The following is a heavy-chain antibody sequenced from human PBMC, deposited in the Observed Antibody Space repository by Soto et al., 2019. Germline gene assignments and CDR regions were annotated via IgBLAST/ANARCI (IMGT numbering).Heavy chain of an antibody. CDR2: IWYDGSNK. CDR1: GFTFSSYG. J-gene: IGHJ3*02. Sequence: QVQLVESGGGVVQPGRSLRISCAASGFTFSSYGMHWVRQAPGKGLEWVAVIWYDGSNKYYADSVKGRFTISRDNSKNALYLQMNSLRAEDTDVYYCASFNWNSNEFDIWGQGTMFTVSS. V-gene: IGHV3-33*01. CDR3: ASFNWNSNEFDI. D-gene: IGHD1-7*01.